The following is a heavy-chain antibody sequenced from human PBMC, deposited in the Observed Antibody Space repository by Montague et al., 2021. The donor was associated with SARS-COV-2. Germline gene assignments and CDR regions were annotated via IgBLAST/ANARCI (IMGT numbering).Heavy chain of an antibody. J-gene: IGHJ4*02. CDR1: GGSISSFY. V-gene: IGHV4-59*08. CDR2: ISDSGST. CDR3: ARHYSATLPAVY. D-gene: IGHD2-15*01. Sequence: SETLSLTCTVSGGSISSFYWSWFRQPPGKGLEWIGYISDSGSTNYNPSLTGRVTMSVDTSKNQFSLKVNSVTAADTAVYYCARHYSATLPAVYWGQGTPVTVSS.